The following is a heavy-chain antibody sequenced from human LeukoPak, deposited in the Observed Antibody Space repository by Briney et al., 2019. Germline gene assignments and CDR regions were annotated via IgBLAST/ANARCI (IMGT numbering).Heavy chain of an antibody. CDR3: ARTETYYGSGSYFDAFDI. CDR2: IYPGDSDT. D-gene: IGHD3-10*01. CDR1: EYIFTSYW. V-gene: IGHV5-51*01. Sequence: GESLQISCKGSEYIFTSYWIGWVRQMPGKGLEWMGIIYPGDSDTRYSPSFQGQVTISADKSISTAYLQWSSLKASDTAMYYCARTETYYGSGSYFDAFDIWGQGTMVTVSS. J-gene: IGHJ3*02.